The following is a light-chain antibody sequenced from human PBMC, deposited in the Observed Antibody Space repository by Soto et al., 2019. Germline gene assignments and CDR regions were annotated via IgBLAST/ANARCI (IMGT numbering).Light chain of an antibody. CDR3: QQYNNWPPWT. CDR2: GAS. Sequence: EMVLTQSPGTLSLSPGERATLSCRASQSVSNNYLAWYQQKPGQAPRLLIYGASNRATGIPDRFSGSGSGTDFTLTISRLEPEDFAVYYCQQYNNWPPWTFGQGTKVDIK. V-gene: IGKV3-20*01. J-gene: IGKJ1*01. CDR1: QSVSNNY.